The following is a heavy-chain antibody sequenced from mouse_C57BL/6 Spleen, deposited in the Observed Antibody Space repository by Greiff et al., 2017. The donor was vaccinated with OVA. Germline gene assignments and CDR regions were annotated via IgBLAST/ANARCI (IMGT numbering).Heavy chain of an antibody. CDR1: GYTFTDYY. CDR3: ARKDYSNGVFAY. CDR2: INPNNGGT. V-gene: IGHV1-26*01. D-gene: IGHD2-5*01. J-gene: IGHJ3*01. Sequence: EVQLQQSGPELVKPGASVKISCKASGYTFTDYYMNWVKQSHGKSLEWIGDINPNNGGTSYNQKFKGKATLTVDKSSSTAYMDLRCLTSDDSAVYYCARKDYSNGVFAYWGHGTLGTVSA.